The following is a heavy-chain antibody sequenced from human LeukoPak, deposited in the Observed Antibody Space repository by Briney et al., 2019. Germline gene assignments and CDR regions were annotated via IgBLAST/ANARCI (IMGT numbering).Heavy chain of an antibody. Sequence: SVKVSCKASGGTFSSYAISWVRQAPGQGLEWMGRIIPILGIANYAQKLQGRVTITADKSTSTAYMELSSLRSEDTAVYYCARVAGSSRLDYWGQGTLVTVSS. V-gene: IGHV1-69*04. CDR1: GGTFSSYA. CDR2: IIPILGIA. J-gene: IGHJ4*02. D-gene: IGHD6-19*01. CDR3: ARVAGSSRLDY.